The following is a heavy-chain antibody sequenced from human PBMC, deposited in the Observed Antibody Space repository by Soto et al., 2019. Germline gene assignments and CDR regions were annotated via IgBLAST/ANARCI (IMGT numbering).Heavy chain of an antibody. J-gene: IGHJ5*02. D-gene: IGHD2-15*01. CDR3: AHRLGYCSGGSCSNWFDP. V-gene: IGHV2-5*02. CDR1: GFSLSTSGVG. Sequence: QITLKESGPTLVKPTQTLTLTCTFSGFSLSTSGVGVGWIRQPPGKALEWVALIYWDDDKRYSPSLKSRLTITKNTSKNQVVLTMTNMDTVDTATYYCAHRLGYCSGGSCSNWFDPWGQGTLVTVSS. CDR2: IYWDDDK.